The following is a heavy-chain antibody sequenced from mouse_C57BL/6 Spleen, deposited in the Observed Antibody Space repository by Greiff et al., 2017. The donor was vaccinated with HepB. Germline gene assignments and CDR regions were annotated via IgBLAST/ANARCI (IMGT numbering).Heavy chain of an antibody. D-gene: IGHD2-4*01. Sequence: VQLQQSGAELVRPGASVKLSCTASGFNIKDDYMHWVKQRPEQGLEWIGWIDPENGDTEYASKFQGKATITADTSSNTAYLQLSSLTSEDTAVYYWTPDDYDRFADWGQGTRGTVSA. J-gene: IGHJ3*01. CDR3: TPDDYDRFAD. V-gene: IGHV14-4*01. CDR2: IDPENGDT. CDR1: GFNIKDDY.